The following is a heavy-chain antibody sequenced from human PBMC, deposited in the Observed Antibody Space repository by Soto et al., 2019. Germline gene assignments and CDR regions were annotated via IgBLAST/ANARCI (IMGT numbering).Heavy chain of an antibody. CDR2: IAVGSGYT. V-gene: IGHV1-58*01. CDR1: GFTFTSSA. D-gene: IGHD2-8*01. J-gene: IGHJ4*02. Sequence: GASVKVSCKASGFTFTSSAFQWVRQARGQRLEWIGWIAVGSGYTNYAQRFQDRVTLTRDMSTATTYMELSRLTSEDTAIYYCAADATAWQQMVHSDYRGQATLVTVSP. CDR3: AADATAWQQMVHSDY.